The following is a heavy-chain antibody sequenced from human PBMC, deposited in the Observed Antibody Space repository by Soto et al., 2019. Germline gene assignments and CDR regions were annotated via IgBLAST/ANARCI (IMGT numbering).Heavy chain of an antibody. V-gene: IGHV1-8*02. D-gene: IGHD4-17*01. CDR1: GYTFTSYD. CDR2: MNHXSSNP. CDR3: VRVSGEIDY. J-gene: IGHJ4*02. Sequence: GXSVKVSCKASGYTFTSYDINWVRQATGQGLEWMXWMNHXSSNPGSAQQXXGRVTMTXXNSTSTAYMELSSMRSEDTAVYYCVRVSGEIDYWGQGTLVTASS.